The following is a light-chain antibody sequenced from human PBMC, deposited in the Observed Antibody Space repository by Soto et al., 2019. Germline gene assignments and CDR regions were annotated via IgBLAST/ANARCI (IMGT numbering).Light chain of an antibody. CDR1: GSDIGGYNF. J-gene: IGLJ1*01. Sequence: QSALTQPPSASGSPGQSVTISCTGTGSDIGGYNFVSWYQQHPGKVPKLIIYEVNKRPSGVPDRFSGSKSGNKASLTVSGLQADEEADYYCSSYAGTNHRYVFGTGTKLTVL. CDR2: EVN. CDR3: SSYAGTNHRYV. V-gene: IGLV2-8*01.